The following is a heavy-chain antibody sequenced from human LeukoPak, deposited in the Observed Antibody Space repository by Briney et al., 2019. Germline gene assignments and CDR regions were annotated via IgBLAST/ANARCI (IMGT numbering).Heavy chain of an antibody. J-gene: IGHJ4*02. V-gene: IGHV4-34*01. CDR1: GGSFSGYY. CDR3: ARDLGEYYYDSSGYYYSEYYFDY. Sequence: PSETLSLTCAVYGGSFSGYYWSWIRQPPGKGLEWIGEINHSGSTNYNPSLKSRVTISVDTSKNQFSLKLSSVTAADTAVYYCARDLGEYYYDSSGYYYSEYYFDYWGQGTLVTVSS. D-gene: IGHD3-22*01. CDR2: INHSGST.